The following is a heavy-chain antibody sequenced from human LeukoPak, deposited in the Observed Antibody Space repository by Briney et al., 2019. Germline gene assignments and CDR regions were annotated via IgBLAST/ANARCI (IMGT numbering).Heavy chain of an antibody. CDR2: ISISSNSI. D-gene: IGHD2-2*01. CDR1: GFTFSSYS. V-gene: IGHV3-48*01. J-gene: IGHJ6*03. Sequence: PGGSLRLSCAASGFTFSSYSMNWVRQAPGKGLEWVSYISISSNSIYYADSVKGRFTISRENDKNSLYLQMNRLRAEDTAVYYCAREISGDIVLVPAAKLTQKYSYYYMDLWGKGTTVSVSS. CDR3: AREISGDIVLVPAAKLTQKYSYYYMDL.